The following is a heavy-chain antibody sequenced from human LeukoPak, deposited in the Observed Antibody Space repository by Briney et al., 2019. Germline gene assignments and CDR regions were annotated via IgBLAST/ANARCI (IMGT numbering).Heavy chain of an antibody. J-gene: IGHJ5*02. CDR1: GFTLDDYG. CDR2: INWNGGST. CDR3: ARERRCDQHGANWFDP. V-gene: IGHV3-20*04. D-gene: IGHD4-17*01. Sequence: GGSLRLSCAASGFTLDDYGMSWVRQAPGKGLEWVSGINWNGGSTGYAESVKGRFTISRDNAKNALYLQMNSLRAEDTAFDYCARERRCDQHGANWFDPWGQGTLVTVSS.